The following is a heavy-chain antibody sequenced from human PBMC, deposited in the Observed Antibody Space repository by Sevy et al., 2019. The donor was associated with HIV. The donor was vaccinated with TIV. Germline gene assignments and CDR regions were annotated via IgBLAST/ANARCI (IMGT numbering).Heavy chain of an antibody. J-gene: IGHJ4*02. CDR3: ARLCLATVFDY. CDR1: GGSISSSSYY. Sequence: SETLSLTCTVSGGSISSSSYYWGWIRQPPGKGLEWIGSIYNSGSTYYNPSLKSRVTISVDTSKNQFSLKLSSVSAADTAVDYCARLCLATVFDYWGQGTLVTVSS. CDR2: IYNSGST. V-gene: IGHV4-39*01. D-gene: IGHD3-10*02.